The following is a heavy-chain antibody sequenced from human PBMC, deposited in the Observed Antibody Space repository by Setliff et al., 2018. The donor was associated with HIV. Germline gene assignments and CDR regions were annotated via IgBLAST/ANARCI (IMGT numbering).Heavy chain of an antibody. Sequence: SETLSLTCTVSGGSISTGSYYWSWIRQPAGRGLEWIGRVYSTGSTKYNPSLKSRVTISADTSKNQFSLKLSSVTAADTAVYFCARDYGSGWHSYYYLDVWGNGTTVTVSS. CDR1: GGSISTGSYY. V-gene: IGHV4-61*02. J-gene: IGHJ6*03. D-gene: IGHD6-19*01. CDR2: VYSTGST. CDR3: ARDYGSGWHSYYYLDV.